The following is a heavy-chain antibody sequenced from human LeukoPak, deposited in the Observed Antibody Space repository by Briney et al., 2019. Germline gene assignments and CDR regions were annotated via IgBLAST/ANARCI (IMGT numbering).Heavy chain of an antibody. D-gene: IGHD6-19*01. CDR1: GGSISSYY. J-gene: IGHJ6*03. V-gene: IGHV4-4*09. CDR3: ARRRIAVAETSFSYYYYYYMDV. CDR2: IYTSGST. Sequence: SETLSLTCTVSGGSISSYYWSWIRQPPGKGLEWIGYIYTSGSTNYNPSLKSRVTISVDTSKNQFSLKLSSVTAADTAVYYCARRRIAVAETSFSYYYYYYMDVWGKGTTVTLSS.